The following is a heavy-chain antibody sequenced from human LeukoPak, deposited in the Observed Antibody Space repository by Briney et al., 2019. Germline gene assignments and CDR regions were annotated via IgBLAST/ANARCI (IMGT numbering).Heavy chain of an antibody. J-gene: IGHJ5*02. V-gene: IGHV4-59*01. D-gene: IGHD3-22*01. CDR2: IYYSGST. CDR3: ARSRSGYSPPDP. CDR1: GGSISSYY. Sequence: PSETLSLTCTVSGGSISSYYWSWIRQPPGKGLEWIGYIYYSGSTNYNPSLKSRVTTSVDTSKNQFSLKLSSVTAADTAVYYCARSRSGYSPPDPWGQGTLVTVSS.